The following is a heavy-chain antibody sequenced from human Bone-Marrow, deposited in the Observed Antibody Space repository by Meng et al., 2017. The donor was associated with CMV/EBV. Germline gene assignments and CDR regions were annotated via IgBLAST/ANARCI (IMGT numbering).Heavy chain of an antibody. D-gene: IGHD2-2*01. Sequence: GESLKISCAASGFTFSSYGMHWVRQAPGKGLEWVAFIRYDGSNKYYADSVKGRFTISRDNSKNTLYLQMNSLRAEDTAVYYCAKDRGCSSTSCYYYYGMDVWGQGTTVTVSS. CDR2: IRYDGSNK. CDR3: AKDRGCSSTSCYYYYGMDV. V-gene: IGHV3-30*02. J-gene: IGHJ6*02. CDR1: GFTFSSYG.